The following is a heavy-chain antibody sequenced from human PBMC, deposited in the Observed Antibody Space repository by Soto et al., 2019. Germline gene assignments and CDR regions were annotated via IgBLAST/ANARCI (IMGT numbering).Heavy chain of an antibody. CDR2: VCSSGVT. V-gene: IGHV4-39*01. D-gene: IGHD2-8*01. Sequence: SETLSLTCSVSGDSFTTNGYYWGWIRQPPGKGLQWIGNVCSSGVTFSHAALTSRVFISVDTSKNKLSLRLTSVTAPDTAIYYCARSHYTYGLLIDYWGPGIMVTVSS. J-gene: IGHJ4*02. CDR1: GDSFTTNGYY. CDR3: ARSHYTYGLLIDY.